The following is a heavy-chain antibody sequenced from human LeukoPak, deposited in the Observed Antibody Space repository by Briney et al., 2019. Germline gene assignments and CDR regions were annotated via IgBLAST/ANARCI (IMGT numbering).Heavy chain of an antibody. J-gene: IGHJ4*02. CDR2: IIPILGIA. CDR3: ARDRVGAALGGPGQY. Sequence: SVKVSCKASGGTFSSYTISWVRQAPGQGLEWMGRIIPILGIANYAQKFQGRVTITAGKSTSTAYMELSSLRSEDTAVYYCARDRVGAALGGPGQYWGQGTLVTVSS. V-gene: IGHV1-69*04. D-gene: IGHD1-26*01. CDR1: GGTFSSYT.